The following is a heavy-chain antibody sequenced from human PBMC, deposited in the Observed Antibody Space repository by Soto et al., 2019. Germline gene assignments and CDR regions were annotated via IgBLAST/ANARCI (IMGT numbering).Heavy chain of an antibody. Sequence: QITLKESGPTLVKPTQTLTRTCTFSGFSRSTSGVGVGWILQTPGKALECLALYYWVDDKRYSPCLKSRLTITTKTNKTQVALTITNIDLAHTPTYYCAQRPAYSSGGSCYSGSDYWGQGTLVTVSS. CDR1: GFSRSTSGVG. CDR3: AQRPAYSSGGSCYSGSDY. V-gene: IGHV2-5*02. CDR2: YYWVDDK. D-gene: IGHD2-15*01. J-gene: IGHJ4*02.